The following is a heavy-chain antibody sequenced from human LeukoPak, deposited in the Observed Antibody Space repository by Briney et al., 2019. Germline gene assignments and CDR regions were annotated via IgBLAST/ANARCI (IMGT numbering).Heavy chain of an antibody. V-gene: IGHV1-3*01. J-gene: IGHJ6*02. CDR1: GYTFTSYA. Sequence: GASVKVSCKASGYTFTSYAMHWVRQAPGQRLEWMGWINAGNGNTKYSQKFQGRVTITRDTSASTAYMELSSLRSEDTAVYYCARVVGYCSSTSRGGRYGMDVWGQGTTVTVSS. D-gene: IGHD2-2*01. CDR3: ARVVGYCSSTSRGGRYGMDV. CDR2: INAGNGNT.